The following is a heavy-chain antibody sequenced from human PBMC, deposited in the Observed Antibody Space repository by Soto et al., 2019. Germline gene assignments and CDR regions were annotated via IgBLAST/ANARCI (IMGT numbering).Heavy chain of an antibody. CDR3: ARPRRPVAGCDAFDI. V-gene: IGHV4-39*01. Sequence: QLQLQESGPGLVKPSETLSLTCTVSGGSISSSSYYWGWIRQPPGKGLEWIGSIYYSGSTYYNPSLKSRVTISVDTSKNQFSLKLSSVTAADTAVYYCARPRRPVAGCDAFDIWGQGTMVTVSS. CDR1: GGSISSSSYY. D-gene: IGHD6-19*01. CDR2: IYYSGST. J-gene: IGHJ3*02.